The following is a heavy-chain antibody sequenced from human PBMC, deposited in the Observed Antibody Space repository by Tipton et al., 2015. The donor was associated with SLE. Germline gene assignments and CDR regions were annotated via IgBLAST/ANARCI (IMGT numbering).Heavy chain of an antibody. J-gene: IGHJ4*02. CDR3: AREEYQLLGGTIDY. V-gene: IGHV3-74*01. CDR1: GFIFNDYW. CDR2: INGDGSSK. Sequence: GSLRLSCAASGFIFNDYWMHWVRQAPGKGLVWVSRINGDGSSKTYADSVKGRFTISRDNAKNTLYVEMNSLRAEDTAVYYCAREEYQLLGGTIDYWGQGTLVTVSS. D-gene: IGHD2-2*01.